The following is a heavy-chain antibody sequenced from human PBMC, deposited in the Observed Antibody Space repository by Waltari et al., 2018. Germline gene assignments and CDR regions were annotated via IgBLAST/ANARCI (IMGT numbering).Heavy chain of an antibody. D-gene: IGHD2-21*01. CDR1: GFTFSSYA. V-gene: IGHV3-23*01. J-gene: IGHJ4*02. CDR3: ANPSQYGEEIDY. CDR2: ISGSGGST. Sequence: EVQLLESGGGLVQPGGSLRPSCAASGFTFSSYALGWVRQAPGKGLEWVSAISGSGGSTYYADSVKGRFTISRDNSKNTLYLQMNSLRAEDTAVYYCANPSQYGEEIDYWGQGTLVTVSS.